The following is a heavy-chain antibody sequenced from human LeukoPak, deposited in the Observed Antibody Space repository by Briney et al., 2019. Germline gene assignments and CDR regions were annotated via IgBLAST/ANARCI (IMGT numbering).Heavy chain of an antibody. V-gene: IGHV3-11*01. CDR2: IISSGSTI. D-gene: IGHD3-10*01. Sequence: PGGSLRLSCAASGFTFSDYYMSWIRQAPGKGLGWVSYIISSGSTIYYADSVKGRFTISRDNAKNSLYLQMNSLRAEDTAVYYCARAALITMVRGVPDAFDIWGQGTMVTVSS. CDR1: GFTFSDYY. J-gene: IGHJ3*02. CDR3: ARAALITMVRGVPDAFDI.